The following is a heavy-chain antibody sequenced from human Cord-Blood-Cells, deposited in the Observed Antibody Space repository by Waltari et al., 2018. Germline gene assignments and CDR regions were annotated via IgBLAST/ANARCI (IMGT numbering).Heavy chain of an antibody. J-gene: IGHJ3*02. CDR1: GYTFTSYD. CDR2: MNPDSVNT. V-gene: IGHV1-8*03. Sequence: QVQLVQSGAEVKKPGASVKVSCKASGYTFTSYDINWVRQATGQGLEWRGWMNPDSVNTGYAQKFQGRVTITRNTSISTAYMELSSLRSEDTAVYYCARGPKVWVAFDIWGQGTMVTVSS. CDR3: ARGPKVWVAFDI. D-gene: IGHD1-26*01.